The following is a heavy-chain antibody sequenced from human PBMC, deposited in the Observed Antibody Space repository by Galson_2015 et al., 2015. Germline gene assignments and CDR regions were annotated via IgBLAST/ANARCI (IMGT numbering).Heavy chain of an antibody. V-gene: IGHV3-7*03. CDR3: ARDANPPRYFDY. Sequence: SLRLSCAASGFTFSSYWMSWVRQAPGKGLEWVANIKRDGSEKYYVDSVKGRFTISRDNAKNSLYLQMNSLRAEDTAVYYCARDANPPRYFDYWGQGTLVTVSS. CDR2: IKRDGSEK. J-gene: IGHJ4*02. CDR1: GFTFSSYW.